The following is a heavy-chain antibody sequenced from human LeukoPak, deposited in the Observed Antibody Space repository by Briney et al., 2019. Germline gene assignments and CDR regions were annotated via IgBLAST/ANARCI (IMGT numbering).Heavy chain of an antibody. CDR3: AKSNGYGLIDI. D-gene: IGHD3-22*01. J-gene: IGHJ3*02. CDR1: EFSIGSNY. V-gene: IGHV4-59*12. Sequence: GSLRLSCAASEFSIGSNYMTWVRQPPGKALEWIGNIFYSGSTYYSPSLKSRVTISLDTSRNQFSLKLNSVTAADTAVYYCAKSNGYGLIDIWGQGTMVTVSS. CDR2: IFYSGST.